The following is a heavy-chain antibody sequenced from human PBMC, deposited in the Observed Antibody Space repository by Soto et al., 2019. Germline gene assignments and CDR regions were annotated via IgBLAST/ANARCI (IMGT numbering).Heavy chain of an antibody. Sequence: QVHLQESGPGLVKPSETLSLTCTVSGGSVNTGTYYWTWIRQPPGKGLAWIGYIYYSGSTNYNPTLSRRVAMSIDTSKNQFSLRLTTVTAADTAVYYCARAASPRFPDYWGQGTLVTVSS. V-gene: IGHV4-61*01. CDR1: GGSVNTGTYY. CDR3: ARAASPRFPDY. J-gene: IGHJ4*02. CDR2: IYYSGST. D-gene: IGHD3-16*01.